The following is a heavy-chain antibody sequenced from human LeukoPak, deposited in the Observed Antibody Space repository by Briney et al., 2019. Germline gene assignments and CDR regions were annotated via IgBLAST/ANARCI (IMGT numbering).Heavy chain of an antibody. J-gene: IGHJ5*02. D-gene: IGHD4-17*01. CDR3: ARDLNYGDENWFDP. CDR1: GFTFSSYS. CDR2: ISSSSTI. Sequence: GGSLRLSCAASGFTFSSYSMNWVRQAPGKGLEWVSYISSSSTIYYADSVKGRFTISRDNAKNSLYLQMNSLRAEDTAVYYCARDLNYGDENWFDPWGQGTLVTVSS. V-gene: IGHV3-48*01.